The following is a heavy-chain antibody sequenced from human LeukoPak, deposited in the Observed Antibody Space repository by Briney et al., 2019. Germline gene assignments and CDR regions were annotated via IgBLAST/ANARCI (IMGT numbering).Heavy chain of an antibody. V-gene: IGHV3-7*01. Sequence: PGGSLRLSRAASGFTFSSYWMSWVRQAPGKGLEWVANIKQDGSEKYYVDSVKGRFTISRDNAKNSLYLQMNSLRAEDTAVYYCARVSSSGYCSANFDYWGQGTLVTVSS. D-gene: IGHD3-22*01. CDR2: IKQDGSEK. CDR1: GFTFSSYW. CDR3: ARVSSSGYCSANFDY. J-gene: IGHJ4*02.